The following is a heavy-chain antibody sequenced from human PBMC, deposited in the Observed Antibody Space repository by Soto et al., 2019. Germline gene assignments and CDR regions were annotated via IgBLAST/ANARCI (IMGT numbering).Heavy chain of an antibody. CDR3: ANLPSGSPRGYFDY. Sequence: GGSLRLSCAASGFTFSSYAMSWVRQAPGKGLKWVTAISGSGGSTYYADTVKGRFTISRDNSKNTLYLQMNSLRAEDTAVYYCANLPSGSPRGYFDYWGQGTLVTVSS. D-gene: IGHD6-19*01. CDR2: ISGSGGST. J-gene: IGHJ4*02. CDR1: GFTFSSYA. V-gene: IGHV3-23*01.